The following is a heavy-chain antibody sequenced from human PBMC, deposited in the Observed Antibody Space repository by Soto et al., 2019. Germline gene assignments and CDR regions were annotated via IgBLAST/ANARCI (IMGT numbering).Heavy chain of an antibody. V-gene: IGHV4-59*01. J-gene: IGHJ4*02. Sequence: QVHLQESGPGLVEPSETLSLTCTVSGDSISSYYWTWIRQPPGKGLEWIGYIYDSGSTNYNPSLKSQVTISLDTSKNQFSLKLSSVTAADTAVYYCAGDPPSNYVGGSIVYWGQGTLVTVSS. CDR3: AGDPPSNYVGGSIVY. CDR2: IYDSGST. D-gene: IGHD4-4*01. CDR1: GDSISSYY.